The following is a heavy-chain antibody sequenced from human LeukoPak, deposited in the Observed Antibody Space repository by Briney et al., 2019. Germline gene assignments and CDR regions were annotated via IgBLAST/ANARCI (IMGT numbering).Heavy chain of an antibody. V-gene: IGHV3-23*01. Sequence: GGSLRLSCAASGFTLSSYAMSWVRQTPGKGLEWVAATSSSDAGTYHADSVRGRFTISRDNSKNTLYLQMNSLRAEDAAVYLCAKAPVTSCRGAYCYPFDSWGQGTLVTVSS. CDR2: TSSSDAGT. J-gene: IGHJ4*02. D-gene: IGHD2-21*01. CDR3: AKAPVTSCRGAYCYPFDS. CDR1: GFTLSSYA.